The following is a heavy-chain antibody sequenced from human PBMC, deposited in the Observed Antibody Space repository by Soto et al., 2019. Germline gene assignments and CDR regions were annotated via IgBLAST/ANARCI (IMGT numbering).Heavy chain of an antibody. D-gene: IGHD6-6*01. V-gene: IGHV4-34*01. CDR3: ARAPKVSGSSQTRPDF. CDR2: ISQSGNT. CDR1: SGSFSGYY. J-gene: IGHJ4*02. Sequence: QVQLHQWGAGLLKPSETLSLACSIYSGSFSGYYWSWIRQPPGKGLEWIGEISQSGNTNYSPSLKSRVSISIDTSMNQFSLNLASVSAADTAVYYCARAPKVSGSSQTRPDFWGQGTLVTVSS.